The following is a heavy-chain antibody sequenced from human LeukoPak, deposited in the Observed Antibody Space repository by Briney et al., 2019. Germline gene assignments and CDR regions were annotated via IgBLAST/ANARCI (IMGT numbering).Heavy chain of an antibody. J-gene: IGHJ5*02. CDR1: GFTFSSYA. V-gene: IGHV3-23*01. CDR3: ARDLGQYYDTSDNWFDP. D-gene: IGHD3-22*01. Sequence: GGSLRLSCAASGFTFSSYAMYWVRQAPGKGLEGVSTISDGGSITYYADSVKGRFTISRDNSKNTLNLQMNSLRAEDTAVYYCARDLGQYYDTSDNWFDPWGQGTLVTVSS. CDR2: ISDGGSIT.